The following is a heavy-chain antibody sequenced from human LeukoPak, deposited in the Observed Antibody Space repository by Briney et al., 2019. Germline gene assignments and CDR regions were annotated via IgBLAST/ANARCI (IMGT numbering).Heavy chain of an antibody. V-gene: IGHV1-18*01. J-gene: IGHJ4*02. CDR1: GYTFTSYG. CDR2: ISAYNGNT. CDR3: ARDPSRQVGAIGHDY. D-gene: IGHD1-26*01. Sequence: GASVKVSCKASGYTFTSYGISWVRQAPGQGLEWMGWISAYNGNTNYAQKLQGRVTMTTDTSTSTAYMELRSLRSDDTAVYYCARDPSRQVGAIGHDYWGQGTLVTVSS.